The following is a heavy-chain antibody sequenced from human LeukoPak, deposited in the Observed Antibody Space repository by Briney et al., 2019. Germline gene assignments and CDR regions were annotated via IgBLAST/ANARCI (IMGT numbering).Heavy chain of an antibody. CDR3: TRFDSESSRWALDY. D-gene: IGHD3-22*01. CDR2: IRSKAYGGTT. V-gene: IGHV3-49*04. CDR1: EFSFGDYT. Sequence: SLRLSCTVSEFSFGDYTMSWVRQAPGKGLEWVGFIRSKAYGGTTEYAASVKGRFTISRDDSKTIAYLQMNSLKTEDTAVYYCTRFDSESSRWALDYGGQGTLVTVSS. J-gene: IGHJ4*02.